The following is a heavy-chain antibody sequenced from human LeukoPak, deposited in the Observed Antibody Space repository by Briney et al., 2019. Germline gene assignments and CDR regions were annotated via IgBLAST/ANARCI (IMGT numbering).Heavy chain of an antibody. CDR2: IGDTGRAK. J-gene: IGHJ2*01. CDR1: GFTFSRHG. Sequence: PGGSLRLSCAASGFTFSRHGMHWVRQAPGKGLEWVAVIGDTGRAKYYADSVEGRFTASRDNSKNTLYLEMNSLRYDDTALYYCAREAAWGNWYFDLRGRGTLVTVSS. V-gene: IGHV3-30*03. CDR3: AREAAWGNWYFDL. D-gene: IGHD3-16*01.